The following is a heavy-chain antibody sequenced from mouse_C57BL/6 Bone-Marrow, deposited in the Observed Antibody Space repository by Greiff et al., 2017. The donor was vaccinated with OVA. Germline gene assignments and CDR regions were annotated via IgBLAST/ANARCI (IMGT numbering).Heavy chain of an antibody. Sequence: EVQVVESGGGLVQPKGSLKLSCAASGFSFNTYAMNWVRQAPGKGLEWVARIRSKSNNYATYYADSVKDRFTISRDDSESMLYLQMNNLKTEDTAMYYCVRHGGGSSYDYAMDYWGQGTSVTVSS. CDR1: GFSFNTYA. J-gene: IGHJ4*01. V-gene: IGHV10-1*01. CDR2: IRSKSNNYAT. D-gene: IGHD1-1*01. CDR3: VRHGGGSSYDYAMDY.